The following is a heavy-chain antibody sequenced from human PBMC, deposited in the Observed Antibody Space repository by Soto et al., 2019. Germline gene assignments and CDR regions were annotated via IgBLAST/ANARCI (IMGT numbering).Heavy chain of an antibody. CDR3: ARSPDSSGYYPRRYYYGMDV. J-gene: IGHJ6*02. CDR2: IYHSGTP. V-gene: IGHV4-4*02. Sequence: SETLSLTCAVSGGSISSNNWWSWVRQPPGKGLEWIGEIYHSGTPNYNPSLKSRVTISVDKSNNQFSLTLSSVTAADTAVYYCARSPDSSGYYPRRYYYGMDVWGQGTTVTVSS. D-gene: IGHD3-22*01. CDR1: GGSISSNNW.